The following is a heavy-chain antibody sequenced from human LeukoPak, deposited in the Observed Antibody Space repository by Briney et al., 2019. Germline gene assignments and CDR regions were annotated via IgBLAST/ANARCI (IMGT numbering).Heavy chain of an antibody. V-gene: IGHV1-18*04. CDR1: GYTFTSYG. CDR3: ARDGWVDRAMVNFDY. D-gene: IGHD5-18*01. J-gene: IGHJ4*02. Sequence: ASVKVSCKASGYTFTSYGISWVRQAPGQGLEWMGGISAYNGNTNYAKKLQGRVTMTTDTSTSTAYMELRSLRYDDTVVYYCARDGWVDRAMVNFDYWGQGTLVTVSS. CDR2: ISAYNGNT.